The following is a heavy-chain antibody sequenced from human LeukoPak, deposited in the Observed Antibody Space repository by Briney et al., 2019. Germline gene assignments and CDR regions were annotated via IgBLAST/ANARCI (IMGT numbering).Heavy chain of an antibody. D-gene: IGHD6-19*01. J-gene: IGHJ4*02. Sequence: PGGSLRLSCAASGFTFSSYGMHWVRQAPGKGLEWVAVISYDGSNKYYADSVKGRFTISRDNSKSTLYLQMNSLRAEDTAVYYCATIAVAGWGQGTLVTVSS. CDR2: ISYDGSNK. V-gene: IGHV3-30*03. CDR3: ATIAVAG. CDR1: GFTFSSYG.